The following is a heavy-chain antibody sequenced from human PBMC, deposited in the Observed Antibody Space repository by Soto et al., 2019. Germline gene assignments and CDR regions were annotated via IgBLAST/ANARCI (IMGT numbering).Heavy chain of an antibody. CDR2: ISYDGRNE. D-gene: IGHD3-16*01. Sequence: QVQVVESGGGVVQPGRSLRLSCAASGFTFSSYGMHWARQAPGRGLEWVAVISYDGRNEYYADSVKGRFTISRDNSKNTVFLQMSSLRAEDTAVYHCAKALEVGVLYYGKHVWGLGTAVTVSS. V-gene: IGHV3-30*18. J-gene: IGHJ6*02. CDR1: GFTFSSYG. CDR3: AKALEVGVLYYGKHV.